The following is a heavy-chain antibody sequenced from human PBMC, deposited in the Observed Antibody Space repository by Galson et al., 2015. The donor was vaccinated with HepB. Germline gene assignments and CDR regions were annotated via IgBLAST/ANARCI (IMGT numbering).Heavy chain of an antibody. Sequence: SLRLSCAASGFTFSIYSMNWVRQAPGKGLEWVSFISSSRTTIYYADSVKGRFTISRDNAKNSLYLQMNSLRAEDTAVYYCASGKVVGAAHSYYYYMDVWGKGTTVTVSS. J-gene: IGHJ6*03. V-gene: IGHV3-48*01. CDR2: ISSSRTTI. CDR3: ASGKVVGAAHSYYYYMDV. CDR1: GFTFSIYS. D-gene: IGHD2-15*01.